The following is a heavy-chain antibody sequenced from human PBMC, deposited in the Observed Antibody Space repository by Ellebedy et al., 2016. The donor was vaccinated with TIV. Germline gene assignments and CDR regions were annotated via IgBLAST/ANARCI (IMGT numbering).Heavy chain of an antibody. V-gene: IGHV3-23*01. Sequence: GESLKISCAASGFTFSNYVMRWVRQAPGKGLEWLSSISCGVGNTYYADSVKGRFTISRDNSKNTLYLQMNSLRAEDTAVYYCAKGCGGSCYWEAYWGQGTLVTVSS. J-gene: IGHJ4*02. CDR1: GFTFSNYV. D-gene: IGHD2-15*01. CDR2: ISCGVGNT. CDR3: AKGCGGSCYWEAY.